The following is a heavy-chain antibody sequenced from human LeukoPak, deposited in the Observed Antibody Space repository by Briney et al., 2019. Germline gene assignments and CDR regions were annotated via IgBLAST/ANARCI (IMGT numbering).Heavy chain of an antibody. CDR2: IIPILGEP. Sequence: SVKVSCKASGGTFSSYNISWVRQAPGQGLEWMGRIIPILGEPDYAQKFQGRVTITADMSTSTAYMELSSLRSEDTAVYYCARKGGLGTYGIFDYWGQGTLVTVSS. CDR1: GGTFSSYN. D-gene: IGHD3-10*01. J-gene: IGHJ4*02. V-gene: IGHV1-69*02. CDR3: ARKGGLGTYGIFDY.